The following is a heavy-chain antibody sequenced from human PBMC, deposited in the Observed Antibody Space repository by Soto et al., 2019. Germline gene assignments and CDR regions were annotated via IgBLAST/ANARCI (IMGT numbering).Heavy chain of an antibody. J-gene: IGHJ4*02. CDR2: INQSGST. CDR1: GGSFSGYY. V-gene: IGHV4-34*01. CDR3: ARDLIPYSWSQRGPYYFDY. Sequence: QVQLQQWGAGLLKPSETLSLTCAVYGGSFSGYYWSWIRQPPGKGLEWIGEINQSGSTNYNPSLKSRVTISVDTSKNQFSLKLSSVSAADTAVYYCARDLIPYSWSQRGPYYFDYWGQGTLVTVSS. D-gene: IGHD1-26*01.